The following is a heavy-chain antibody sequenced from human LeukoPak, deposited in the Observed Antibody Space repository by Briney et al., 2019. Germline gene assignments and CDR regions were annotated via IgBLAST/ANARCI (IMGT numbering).Heavy chain of an antibody. D-gene: IGHD3-10*01. Sequence: GGSLRLSCAASGFTFSIYSMNWVRQAPGKGQEWVSYISSSGRYIDYADSVKGRFTISRDNAKNSLFLQMNSLTAEDTALYYCARAGDPDYWGQGTLVTVSS. CDR1: GFTFSIYS. CDR2: ISSSGRYI. J-gene: IGHJ4*02. V-gene: IGHV3-21*01. CDR3: ARAGDPDY.